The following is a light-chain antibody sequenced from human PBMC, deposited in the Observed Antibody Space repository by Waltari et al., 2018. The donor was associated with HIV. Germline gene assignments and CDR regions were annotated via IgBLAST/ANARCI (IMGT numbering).Light chain of an antibody. V-gene: IGLV1-51*01. CDR2: DNN. Sequence: SVLPQPPSVSAAPGQTVFISCSGTTSNIGHNIVSWFQQLPGTAPKFIIYDNNKRPSGIPDRFSGSRSGTSATLSITGLQTGDEADYYCGTWDTSLSAGVFGGGTKVTVL. CDR3: GTWDTSLSAGV. CDR1: TSNIGHNI. J-gene: IGLJ3*02.